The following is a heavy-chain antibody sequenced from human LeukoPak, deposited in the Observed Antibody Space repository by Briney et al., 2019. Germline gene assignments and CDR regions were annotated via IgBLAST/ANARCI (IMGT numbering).Heavy chain of an antibody. CDR2: ISGNGGVI. CDR1: GFTFSDNY. V-gene: IGHV3-11*04. CDR3: ARDYYGSAFDY. J-gene: IGHJ4*02. D-gene: IGHD3-10*01. Sequence: GGSLRLSCAASGFTFSDNYMTWVRQAPGKGLEWLSYISGNGGVIQYADSVKGRFTISRDNAKNSLYLQMNSLRAEDTAVYYCARDYYGSAFDYWGQGTLVTVSS.